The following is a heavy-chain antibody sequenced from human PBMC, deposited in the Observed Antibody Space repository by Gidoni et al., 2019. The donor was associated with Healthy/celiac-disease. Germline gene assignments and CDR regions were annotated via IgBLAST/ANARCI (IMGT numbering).Heavy chain of an antibody. CDR2: FYPGDSDT. CDR1: ASNLTSHW. D-gene: IGHD4-4*01. V-gene: IGHV5-51*01. CDR3: ARQDRYDYNEVGAHFDD. Sequence: EVQLVQSGAEVKKLGESLNISCKGYASNLTSHWICWVRQMPGKGLEWMGIFYPGDSDTKYSPSFQGQVTVSADKSISTAYLQWSSLKASDTAMYYCARQDRYDYNEVGAHFDDWGQGTLVTVSS. J-gene: IGHJ4*02.